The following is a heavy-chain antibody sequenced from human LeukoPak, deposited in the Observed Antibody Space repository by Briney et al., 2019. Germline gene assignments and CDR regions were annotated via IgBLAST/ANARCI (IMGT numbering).Heavy chain of an antibody. V-gene: IGHV3-23*01. J-gene: IGHJ6*02. D-gene: IGHD5-24*01. CDR3: ARREGGQGYGMDV. CDR1: GFTCSNYV. CDR2: ISDGGGST. Sequence: GGSLRLSCAASGFTCSNYVMSWVRQAPGKGLEWVSTISDGGGSTCYADSVKGRFTISRDNSKNTLYLQMNSLRAEDTAVYYCARREGGQGYGMDVWGQGTTVAVSS.